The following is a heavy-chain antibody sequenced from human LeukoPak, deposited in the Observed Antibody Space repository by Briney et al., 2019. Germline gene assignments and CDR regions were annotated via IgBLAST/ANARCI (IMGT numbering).Heavy chain of an antibody. Sequence: GSPVKVSCKASGGTFSSYAISWVRQAPGQGLEWMGGIIPIFGTANYAQKFQGRVTITADESTSTAYMELSSLRSEDTAVYYCAREAAYYDILTGYSSMVYYGMDVWGQGTTVTVSS. J-gene: IGHJ6*02. D-gene: IGHD3-9*01. V-gene: IGHV1-69*01. CDR1: GGTFSSYA. CDR2: IIPIFGTA. CDR3: AREAAYYDILTGYSSMVYYGMDV.